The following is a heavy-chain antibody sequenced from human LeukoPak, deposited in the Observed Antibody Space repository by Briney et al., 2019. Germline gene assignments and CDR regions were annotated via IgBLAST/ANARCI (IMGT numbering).Heavy chain of an antibody. Sequence: PGGSLRLSCAASGFTFSRYWMHWVRQAPGKGLVWVSRINSDGSSTNYADSVKGRFTISRDNAKNTLYLQMNSLRVEDTAVYYCASSSGGFNWFDPWDQGTLVTVSS. J-gene: IGHJ5*02. CDR1: GFTFSRYW. V-gene: IGHV3-74*01. D-gene: IGHD3-22*01. CDR2: INSDGSST. CDR3: ASSSGGFNWFDP.